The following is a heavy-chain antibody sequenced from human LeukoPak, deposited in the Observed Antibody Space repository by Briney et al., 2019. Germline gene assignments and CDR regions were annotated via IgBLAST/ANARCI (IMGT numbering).Heavy chain of an antibody. Sequence: SETLSLTCAVYGGSFSGYYWSWIRQPPGKGLEWIGEINHSGSTNYNPSLKSRVTISVDTSKNQFSLKLSSVTAADTAVYYCAREWMGGYDSSFNWFDPWGQGTLVTVSS. CDR1: GGSFSGYY. CDR3: AREWMGGYDSSFNWFDP. CDR2: INHSGST. V-gene: IGHV4-34*01. D-gene: IGHD5-12*01. J-gene: IGHJ5*02.